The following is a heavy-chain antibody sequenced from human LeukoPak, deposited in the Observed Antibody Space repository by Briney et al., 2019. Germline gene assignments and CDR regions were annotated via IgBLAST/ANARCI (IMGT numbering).Heavy chain of an antibody. V-gene: IGHV4-30-2*01. CDR1: GGSISSGGYS. J-gene: IGHJ5*02. D-gene: IGHD5-12*01. CDR2: IYHSGST. Sequence: SQTLSLTCAVSGGSISSGGYSWSWIRQPPGKGLEWIGYIYHSGSTYYNPSLKSRVTISVDRSKNQFSLKLSSVTAADTAVYYCARVASGYAWDWFDPWGQGTLVTVSS. CDR3: ARVASGYAWDWFDP.